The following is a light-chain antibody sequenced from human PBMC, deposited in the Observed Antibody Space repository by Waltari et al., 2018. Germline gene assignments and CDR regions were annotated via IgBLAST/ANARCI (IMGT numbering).Light chain of an antibody. CDR1: QSVSSS. J-gene: IGKJ5*01. CDR2: DVS. V-gene: IGKV3-11*01. CDR3: QQRDNWPSIT. Sequence: EIVLTQSPATLSSSPGERSTISCRASQSVSSSLGWYQQKPGQDPRLLIYDVSNRATDIPARFSGSGSGTDFTLTISSLEPEDFAVYYCQQRDNWPSITFGQGTRLEIK.